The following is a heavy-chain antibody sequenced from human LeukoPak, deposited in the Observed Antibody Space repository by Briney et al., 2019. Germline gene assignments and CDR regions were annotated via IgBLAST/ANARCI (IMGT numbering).Heavy chain of an antibody. V-gene: IGHV3-23*01. Sequence: GRSLRLSCAASGFIFSDYGMSWVRQAPGQGLEWVSALSGSGDDTYYADSVKGRFTISRDNFKNTLYLQMNSLRAEDTAVYYCAKDPFNYNYQNWFDPWGQGTLVTVSS. CDR2: LSGSGDDT. D-gene: IGHD5-24*01. CDR1: GFIFSDYG. CDR3: AKDPFNYNYQNWFDP. J-gene: IGHJ5*02.